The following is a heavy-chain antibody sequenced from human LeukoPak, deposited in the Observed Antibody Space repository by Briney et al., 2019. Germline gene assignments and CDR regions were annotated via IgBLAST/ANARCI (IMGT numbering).Heavy chain of an antibody. CDR1: GYTFTTYD. V-gene: IGHV1-8*01. CDR2: MNPNTGDT. D-gene: IGHD4-17*01. Sequence: GASVKVSCKTSGYTFTTYDINWVRQATGHGLEWMGWMNPNTGDTGYAQKLQGRVTMTTDTSTSTAYMELRSLRSDDTAVYYCARDGDLRPHYFDYWGQGTLVTVSS. CDR3: ARDGDLRPHYFDY. J-gene: IGHJ4*02.